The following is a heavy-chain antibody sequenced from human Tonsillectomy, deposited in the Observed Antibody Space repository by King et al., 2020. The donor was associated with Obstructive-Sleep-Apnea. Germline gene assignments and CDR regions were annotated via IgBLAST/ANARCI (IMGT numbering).Heavy chain of an antibody. CDR1: GGSISSSMYY. Sequence: QLQESGPGLVKPSETLSLTCTVSGGSISSSMYYWGWIRQPPGKGLEWIGSIYYSGSTYYNPSPKSRVTISVDTSTNQFSLKLSSVPAAATAVYYCAREDGLERIDYYYGMDVWGQGPTVTVSS. D-gene: IGHD3/OR15-3a*01. CDR3: AREDGLERIDYYYGMDV. V-gene: IGHV4-39*07. J-gene: IGHJ6*02. CDR2: IYYSGST.